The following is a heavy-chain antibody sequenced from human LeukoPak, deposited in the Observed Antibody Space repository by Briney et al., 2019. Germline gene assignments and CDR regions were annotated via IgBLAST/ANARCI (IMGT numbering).Heavy chain of an antibody. D-gene: IGHD2-15*01. Sequence: GGSLRLSCAASGFTFSGFAMTWVRQAPGKGLEWVSTISDSGGSTYYADSVKGRFTISRDNSNDTLYVQLNNLRAEDAAVYYCAKSHSVAQRGYFDYWGQGTLVTVSS. V-gene: IGHV3-23*01. J-gene: IGHJ4*02. CDR2: ISDSGGST. CDR1: GFTFSGFA. CDR3: AKSHSVAQRGYFDY.